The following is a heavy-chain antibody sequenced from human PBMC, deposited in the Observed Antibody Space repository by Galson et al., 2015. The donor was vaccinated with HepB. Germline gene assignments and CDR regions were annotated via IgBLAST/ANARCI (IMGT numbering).Heavy chain of an antibody. V-gene: IGHV1-18*01. D-gene: IGHD3-22*01. CDR1: GYTFTTYG. J-gene: IGHJ4*02. CDR3: ARAVPRYYYDSSGSYYFDY. Sequence: SVKVSCKASGYTFTTYGITWVRQAPGQGLEWMGCISAYNGYTNYAQKLQDRVTMSTDTSTSTAYMELRSLRSDDTAVYYCARAVPRYYYDSSGSYYFDYWGQGTLVTVSS. CDR2: ISAYNGYT.